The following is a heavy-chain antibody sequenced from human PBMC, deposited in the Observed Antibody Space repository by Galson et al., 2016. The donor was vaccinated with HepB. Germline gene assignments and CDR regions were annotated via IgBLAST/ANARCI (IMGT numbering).Heavy chain of an antibody. Sequence: SLRLSCAASGLTFSRCDMHWVRQATGKGLKWVSAIGTAGDTYYPGSVRGRFTISRENSKNYLYLQMNSLTAGDTAVYYCARGKFDCSSGTCHYYGMDVWGKGTTVTVSA. CDR2: IGTAGDT. CDR3: ARGKFDCSSGTCHYYGMDV. J-gene: IGHJ6*04. D-gene: IGHD2-15*01. V-gene: IGHV3-13*01. CDR1: GLTFSRCD.